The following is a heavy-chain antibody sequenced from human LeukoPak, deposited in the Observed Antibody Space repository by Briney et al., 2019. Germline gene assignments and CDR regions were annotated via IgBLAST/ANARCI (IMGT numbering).Heavy chain of an antibody. V-gene: IGHV3-23*01. J-gene: IGHJ4*02. CDR3: AKGTTTDRYFDY. Sequence: GGSLSLSCAASGFTFSSYAMSWVRQAPGRGLEWVSGISGSGGTTYYADSVKGRFTISRDNSKNAVYLQMNSLRAEDTAVYFCAKGTTTDRYFDYWGQGTLVTVSS. CDR2: ISGSGGTT. D-gene: IGHD4-17*01. CDR1: GFTFSSYA.